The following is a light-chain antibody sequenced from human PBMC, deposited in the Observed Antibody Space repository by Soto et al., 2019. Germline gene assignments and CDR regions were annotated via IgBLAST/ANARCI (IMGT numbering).Light chain of an antibody. CDR1: QSVSSSY. CDR2: GAS. Sequence: EIVLSQSVGALSLSTGDPATLPCRASQSVSSSYLAWYQQKPGQAPRLLIYGASSRATGIPDRFSGSGSGTDFTLTISRLEPEDFAVYYCQQYGSSPTFGGG. V-gene: IGKV3-20*01. J-gene: IGKJ4*01. CDR3: QQYGSSPT.